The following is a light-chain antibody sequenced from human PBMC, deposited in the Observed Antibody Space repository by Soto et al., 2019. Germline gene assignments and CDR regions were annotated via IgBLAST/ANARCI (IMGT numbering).Light chain of an antibody. CDR1: QSVSSTS. CDR2: AAS. Sequence: EIMLTRSPGTLSLSPGDRATLSCSASQSVSSTSLAWFQQKPGQAPRLLISAASRRATDIPDRFSGSGSGTDFTLTISRLQPEDFAVYYCQQSGSSTRTFGQGTKVDIK. CDR3: QQSGSSTRT. J-gene: IGKJ1*01. V-gene: IGKV3-20*01.